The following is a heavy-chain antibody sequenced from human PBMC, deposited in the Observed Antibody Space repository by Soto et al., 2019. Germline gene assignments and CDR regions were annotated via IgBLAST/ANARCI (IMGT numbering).Heavy chain of an antibody. CDR3: ASNRVFGVVITSLCDY. CDR1: GGTFSSYA. J-gene: IGHJ4*02. CDR2: IIPIFGTA. D-gene: IGHD3-3*01. V-gene: IGHV1-69*06. Sequence: GASVKVSCKASGGTFSSYAISWVRQAPGQGLEWMGGIIPIFGTANYAQKFQGRVTITADKSTSTAYMELSSLRSEDTAVYYCASNRVFGVVITSLCDYWGQGTLVTVPQ.